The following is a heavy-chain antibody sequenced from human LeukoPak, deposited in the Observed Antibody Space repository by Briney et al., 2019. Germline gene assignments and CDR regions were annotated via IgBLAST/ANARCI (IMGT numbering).Heavy chain of an antibody. D-gene: IGHD2-2*01. CDR1: GGTFSSYA. CDR2: IIPIFGST. J-gene: IGHJ4*02. Sequence: SVKVSCKASGGTFSSYAVSWVRQAPGQGLEWMGGIIPIFGSTNYAQKFQGRVTITADDSTGTAYMELSSLTSGDTAVYYCARGGNCSITTCYAFWGQGTLVTVSS. CDR3: ARGGNCSITTCYAF. V-gene: IGHV1-69*13.